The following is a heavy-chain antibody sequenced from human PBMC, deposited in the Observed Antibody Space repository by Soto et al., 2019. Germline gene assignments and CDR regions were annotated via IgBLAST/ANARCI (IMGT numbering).Heavy chain of an antibody. J-gene: IGHJ5*02. CDR2: IYTSGST. CDR1: GGSISSYY. D-gene: IGHD5-12*01. Sequence: PAETLSLTCTVSGGSISSYYWSWIRQPAGKGLEWIGRIYTSGSTNYNPSLKSRVTMSVDTSKNQFSLKLSSVTAADTAVYYCARSWGGYDLNWFDPWGQGTLVTVYS. V-gene: IGHV4-4*07. CDR3: ARSWGGYDLNWFDP.